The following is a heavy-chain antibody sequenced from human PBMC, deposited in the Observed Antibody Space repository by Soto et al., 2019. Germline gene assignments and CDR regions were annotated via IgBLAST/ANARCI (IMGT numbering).Heavy chain of an antibody. D-gene: IGHD2-15*01. V-gene: IGHV3-23*01. Sequence: EVQLLESGGGLVQPGGSLRLSCAASGFTFSSYAMSWVRQAPGRGLEWVSSISGSGDSTYYADSVKGRFTISRDNAKNMLYLELNSLRAEDTAVYYCARDRLASVVIEGTFYWGQGTLVTVSS. CDR2: ISGSGDST. CDR3: ARDRLASVVIEGTFY. J-gene: IGHJ4*02. CDR1: GFTFSSYA.